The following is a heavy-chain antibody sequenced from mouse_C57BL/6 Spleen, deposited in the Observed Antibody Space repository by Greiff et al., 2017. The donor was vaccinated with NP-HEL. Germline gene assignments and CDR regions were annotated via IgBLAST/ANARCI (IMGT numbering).Heavy chain of an antibody. J-gene: IGHJ4*01. CDR3: ARGDGKAMDY. CDR2: IHPNSGST. V-gene: IGHV1-64*01. D-gene: IGHD2-3*01. Sequence: QVQLKQPGAELVKPGASVKLSCKASGYTFTSYWMHWVKQRPGQGLEWIGMIHPNSGSTNYNEKFKSKATLTVDKSSSTAYMQLSSLTSEDSAVYYCARGDGKAMDYWGQGTSVTVSS. CDR1: GYTFTSYW.